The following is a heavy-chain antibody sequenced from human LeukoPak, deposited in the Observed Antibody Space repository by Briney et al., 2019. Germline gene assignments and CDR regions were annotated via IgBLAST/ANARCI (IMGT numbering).Heavy chain of an antibody. Sequence: PGGSLRLSCAASGFTFSSYGMHWVRQAPGKGLEWVSAISGSGGSTYYADSVKGRFTISRDNSKNTLYLQMNSLRAEDTAVYYCAKDVPGYSSGWYDYWGQGTLVTVSS. V-gene: IGHV3-23*01. CDR2: ISGSGGST. J-gene: IGHJ4*02. CDR1: GFTFSSYG. D-gene: IGHD6-19*01. CDR3: AKDVPGYSSGWYDY.